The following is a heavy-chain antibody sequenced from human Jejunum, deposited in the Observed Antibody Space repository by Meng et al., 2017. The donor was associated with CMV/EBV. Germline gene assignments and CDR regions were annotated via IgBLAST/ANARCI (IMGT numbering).Heavy chain of an antibody. Sequence: SGFTFRNSAMRWVRQALGKGLEWVSSISGSGGDKFYADSVRGRFTISRDNAKNSLLLQMSNLRAEDTAVYYCVRHLLNRYTNIDYWGQGTLVTVSS. CDR3: VRHLLNRYTNIDY. CDR2: ISGSGGDK. V-gene: IGHV3-23*01. CDR1: GFTFRNSA. D-gene: IGHD5-18*01. J-gene: IGHJ4*02.